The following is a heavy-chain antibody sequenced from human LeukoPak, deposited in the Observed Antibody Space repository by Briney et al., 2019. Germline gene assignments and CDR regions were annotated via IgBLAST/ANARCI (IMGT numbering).Heavy chain of an antibody. J-gene: IGHJ4*02. CDR3: ARDAVTLTPYGY. D-gene: IGHD6-19*01. CDR1: GYTFTNYY. V-gene: IGHV1-18*04. Sequence: ASVKVSCKASGYTFTNYYIHWVRQAPGQGLEWMGWISAYNGNTNYAQKLQGRVTMTTDTSTSTAYMELRSLRSDDTAVYYCARDAVTLTPYGYWGQGTLVTVSS. CDR2: ISAYNGNT.